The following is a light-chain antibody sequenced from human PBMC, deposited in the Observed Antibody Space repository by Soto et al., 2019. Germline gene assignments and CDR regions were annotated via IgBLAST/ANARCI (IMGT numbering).Light chain of an antibody. J-gene: IGKJ1*01. CDR3: QRYSSYPWT. CDR1: QSISSW. V-gene: IGKV1-5*03. Sequence: DIQMTQSPSTLSASVGDRVTITCRSSQSISSWLAWYQQKPGKAPKPLIYKASSLESGVPSRFSGSGSGTEFTLTISSLQPDDFATYYCQRYSSYPWTFGQGTKVEIK. CDR2: KAS.